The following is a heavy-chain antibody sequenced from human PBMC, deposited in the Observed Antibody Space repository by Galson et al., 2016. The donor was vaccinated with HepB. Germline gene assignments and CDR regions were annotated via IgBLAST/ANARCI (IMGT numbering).Heavy chain of an antibody. CDR3: ATRTGVYDFWDPGWFDP. CDR2: IYYSGSSKT. D-gene: IGHD3-3*01. Sequence: TLSLTCTVSGGSISSGGYHWSWIRQHPGKGLEWAGSIYYSGSSKTYNNPSLKSRITISVDTSKNQFSLKLNSVTAADTAIYYCATRTGVYDFWDPGWFDPWGQGTLVTVSS. CDR1: GGSISSGGYH. V-gene: IGHV4-31*03. J-gene: IGHJ5*02.